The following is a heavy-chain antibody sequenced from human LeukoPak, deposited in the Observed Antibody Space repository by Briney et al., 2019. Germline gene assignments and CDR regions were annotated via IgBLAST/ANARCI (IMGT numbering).Heavy chain of an antibody. CDR3: ARDCSGDSCYSLDY. CDR2: ISSSSTYI. D-gene: IGHD2-15*01. V-gene: IGHV3-21*01. J-gene: IGHJ4*02. Sequence: GGSLRLSCAASGFIFSSYTMNWVRLAPGKGLEWVSSISSSSTYIYYADSVKGRFTISRDNAKNSLYLQMNSLRTEDTAVYYCARDCSGDSCYSLDYWGQGTLVTVSS. CDR1: GFIFSSYT.